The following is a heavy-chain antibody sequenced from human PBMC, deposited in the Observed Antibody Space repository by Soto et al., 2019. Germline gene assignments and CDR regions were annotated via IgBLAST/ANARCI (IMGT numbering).Heavy chain of an antibody. CDR2: IYYSGST. CDR1: GGSISSSSYY. J-gene: IGHJ6*03. V-gene: IGHV4-39*01. D-gene: IGHD1-1*01. CDR3: ARQVSNWNDEGYYYYYMDV. Sequence: SETLCLTCTVSGGSISSSSYYWGWIRQPPGKGLEWIGSIYYSGSTYYNPSLKSRVTISVDTSKNQFSLKLSSVTAADTAVYYCARQVSNWNDEGYYYYYMDVWGKGTTVTVSS.